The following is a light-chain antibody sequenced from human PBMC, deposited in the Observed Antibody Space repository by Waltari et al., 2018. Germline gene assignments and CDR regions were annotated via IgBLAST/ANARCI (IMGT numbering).Light chain of an antibody. CDR3: QQYRNLWT. J-gene: IGKJ1*01. CDR1: QSLSNW. Sequence: DIQMTQSPSTLSASVGDRVTITCRASQSLSNWLAWYQQKPGKAPKVLIYKASTLESGVPSMFRGSGSGTEFTLTISSLQPDDLATYYCQQYRNLWTFGQGTKVEIK. V-gene: IGKV1-5*03. CDR2: KAS.